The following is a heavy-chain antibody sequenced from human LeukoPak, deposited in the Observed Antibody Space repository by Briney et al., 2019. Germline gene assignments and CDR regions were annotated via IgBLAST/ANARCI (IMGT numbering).Heavy chain of an antibody. Sequence: PSQTLSLTCTVSGGSMSSGSYYWSWIRQPAGKGLEWIGRIYTSGSTNYNPSLKSQVTISIDTSKNQFSLKLSSVTAADTAVYYCARGPHCSGGSCHSVSDYWGQGTLVTVSS. D-gene: IGHD2-15*01. V-gene: IGHV4-61*02. J-gene: IGHJ4*02. CDR1: GGSMSSGSYY. CDR2: IYTSGST. CDR3: ARGPHCSGGSCHSVSDY.